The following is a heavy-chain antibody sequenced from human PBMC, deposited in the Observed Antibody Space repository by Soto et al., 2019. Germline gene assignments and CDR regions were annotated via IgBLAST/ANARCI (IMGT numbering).Heavy chain of an antibody. CDR1: GGSISSSSYY. CDR2: IYYSGST. Sequence: PSETLSLTCTVSGGSISSSSYYWGGIRQPPGKGLEWIGSIYYSGSTYYNPSLKSRVTISVDTSKNQFSLKLSSVTAADTAVYYCARHKDGYNLPHAFDIWGQGTMVTVSS. D-gene: IGHD5-12*01. CDR3: ARHKDGYNLPHAFDI. J-gene: IGHJ3*02. V-gene: IGHV4-39*01.